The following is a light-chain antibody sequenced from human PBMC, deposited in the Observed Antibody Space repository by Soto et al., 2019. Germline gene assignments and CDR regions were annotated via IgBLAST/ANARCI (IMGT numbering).Light chain of an antibody. J-gene: IGLJ1*01. CDR3: AAWDDSLSTYV. Sequence: SVLTQPPSASGTPGQRVTISCSGSSSNIGRNSVYWYQQLPGTAPKLLIYTNNQRPSGVPDRFSGSKSGTSASLAISGLRSEDEADYYCAAWDDSLSTYVFGTGTKLTVL. CDR1: SSNIGRNS. V-gene: IGLV1-47*02. CDR2: TNN.